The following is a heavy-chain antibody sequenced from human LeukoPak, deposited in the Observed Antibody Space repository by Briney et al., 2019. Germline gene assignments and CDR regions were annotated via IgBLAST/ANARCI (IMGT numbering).Heavy chain of an antibody. D-gene: IGHD5-12*01. V-gene: IGHV3-66*01. CDR3: ARDSDNSGYGATYYGMDV. CDR1: GFTVSSNY. Sequence: GGSLRLSCAASGFTVSSNYMSWVRQAPGKGLEWVSVIYSGGSTYYADSVKGRFTISRDNSKNTLYLQMNSLRAEDTAVYYCARDSDNSGYGATYYGMDVWGQGTTVTVSS. CDR2: IYSGGST. J-gene: IGHJ6*02.